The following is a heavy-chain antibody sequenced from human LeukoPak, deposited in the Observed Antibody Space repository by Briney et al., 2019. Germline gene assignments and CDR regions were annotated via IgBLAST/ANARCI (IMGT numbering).Heavy chain of an antibody. J-gene: IGHJ4*02. CDR3: ARGIPDYYDSSGLGY. V-gene: IGHV4-34*01. CDR2: INHSGST. Sequence: SETLSLTCAVYGGSFSGYYWSWIRQPPGKGLEWIGEINHSGSTKYNPSLKSRVTISVDTSKDQLSLKLSSVTAADTAVYYCARGIPDYYDSSGLGYWGQGTLVTVPS. CDR1: GGSFSGYY. D-gene: IGHD3-22*01.